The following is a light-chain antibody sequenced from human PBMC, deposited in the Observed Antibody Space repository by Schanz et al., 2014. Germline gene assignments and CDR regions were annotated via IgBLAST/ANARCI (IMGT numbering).Light chain of an antibody. V-gene: IGLV7-43*01. CDR3: LLYYGDAWV. CDR1: TGAVTSGNY. J-gene: IGLJ3*02. CDR2: GTT. Sequence: QTVVTQEPSLTVSPGGTVTLTCASSTGAVTSGNYANWYQQKPGQAPRPLIYGTTNRHSWAPARFSASLLGGKAALTLSGVQPEDEADYYCLLYYGDAWVFGGGTKLTVL.